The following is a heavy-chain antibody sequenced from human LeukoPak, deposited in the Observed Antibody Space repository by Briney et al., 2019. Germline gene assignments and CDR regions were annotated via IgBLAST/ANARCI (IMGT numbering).Heavy chain of an antibody. Sequence: SETLSLTCTVSGGSISSYYWSWIRQPPGKGLEWIGYIYYSGSTNYNPSLKSRVTISVDTSKNQFSLKLSSATAADTAVYYCARNLAYDSSGTFDYWGQGTLVTVSS. D-gene: IGHD3-22*01. CDR3: ARNLAYDSSGTFDY. V-gene: IGHV4-59*01. CDR2: IYYSGST. CDR1: GGSISSYY. J-gene: IGHJ4*02.